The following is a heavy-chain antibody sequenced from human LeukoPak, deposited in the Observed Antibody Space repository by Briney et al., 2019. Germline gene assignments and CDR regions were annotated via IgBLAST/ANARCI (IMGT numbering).Heavy chain of an antibody. V-gene: IGHV3-74*01. Sequence: GGSLRLSCAASGFTFSSYEMNWVRQAPGKGLEWVSRIKPDGSITAYADSVKGRFTISRDNAKNTLYLQTSSLRAEDTAVYYCARSDWFDPWGQGTLVTVSS. CDR2: IKPDGSIT. CDR3: ARSDWFDP. J-gene: IGHJ5*02. CDR1: GFTFSSYE.